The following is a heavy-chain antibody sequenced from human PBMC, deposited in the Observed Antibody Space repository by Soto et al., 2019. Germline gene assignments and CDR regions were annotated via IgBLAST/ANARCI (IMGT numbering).Heavy chain of an antibody. D-gene: IGHD3-22*01. CDR1: GGTFSSYA. V-gene: IGHV1-69*13. J-gene: IGHJ3*01. Sequence: SVKVSCKASGGTFSSYAISWVRQAPGQGLEWMGGIIPIFGTANYAQKFQGRVTITADESTSTAYMELSSLRSEDTAVYYCAGLTPYYDSSGFPWGQGTMVTVSS. CDR2: IIPIFGTA. CDR3: AGLTPYYDSSGFP.